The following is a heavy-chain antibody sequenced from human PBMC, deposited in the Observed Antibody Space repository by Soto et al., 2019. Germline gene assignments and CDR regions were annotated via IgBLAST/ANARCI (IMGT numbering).Heavy chain of an antibody. CDR1: GGSISNKY. CDR2: MSSSGVT. D-gene: IGHD6-19*01. CDR3: ARALDSSGWYGDDAFDT. V-gene: IGHV4-4*07. Sequence: LSLTCTVSGGSISNKYWSWIRQPAGKGLEWIGRMSSSGVTNYSPSLKSRVTMSVDMSKNQFSLKLSSVTATDAAVYYCARALDSSGWYGDDAFDTWGQGTLVTVSS. J-gene: IGHJ3*02.